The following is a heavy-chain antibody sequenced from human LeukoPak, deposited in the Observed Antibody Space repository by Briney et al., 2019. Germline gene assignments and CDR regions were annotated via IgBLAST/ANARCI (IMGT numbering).Heavy chain of an antibody. Sequence: GGSLRPSCAASGFTFSSYTMNWVRQARGKGGEGVSYISSSGSTIYYAASVKGRFTISRDNAKNSLYLQMSSLRAEDTAVYYCAELGITMIGGVWGKGTTVTISS. CDR1: GFTFSSYT. J-gene: IGHJ6*04. D-gene: IGHD3-10*02. CDR2: ISSSGSTI. V-gene: IGHV3-48*04. CDR3: AELGITMIGGV.